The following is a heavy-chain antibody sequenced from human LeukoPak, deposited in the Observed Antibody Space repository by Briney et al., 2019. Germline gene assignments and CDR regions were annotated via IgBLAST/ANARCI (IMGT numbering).Heavy chain of an antibody. D-gene: IGHD6-13*01. CDR1: GFTFRSFG. V-gene: IGHV3-30*18. CDR2: ISYDGSNK. CDR3: AKLQLATYDVLDI. Sequence: GGSLRLSCAASGFTFRSFGMHWVRQAPGKGLEWVAVISYDGSNKYFADSVKGRFTITRDNSKITLYLQMNSRRAEYTSVYYCAKLQLATYDVLDIWGQGTMVTVSS. J-gene: IGHJ3*02.